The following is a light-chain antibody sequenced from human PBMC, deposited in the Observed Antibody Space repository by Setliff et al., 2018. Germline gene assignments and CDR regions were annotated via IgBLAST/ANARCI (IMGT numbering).Light chain of an antibody. CDR3: QSYDNSLSGSGL. J-gene: IGLJ1*01. CDR1: SSDVGGYNY. CDR2: DVS. Sequence: QSALTQPASVSGSPGQSITISCTGTSSDVGGYNYVSWYQQHPGKAPKLMIYDVSNRPSGVSNRFSGSKSGNTASLTISGLQAEDEADYYCQSYDNSLSGSGLFGTGTKSPS. V-gene: IGLV2-14*03.